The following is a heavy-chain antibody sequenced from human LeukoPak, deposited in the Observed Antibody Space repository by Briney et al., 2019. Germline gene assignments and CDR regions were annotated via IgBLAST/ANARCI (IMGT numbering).Heavy chain of an antibody. D-gene: IGHD3-9*01. CDR2: IYHSGST. CDR1: GGSISSSNW. CDR3: AREFDDILTGYRSYYYYYYMDV. J-gene: IGHJ6*03. Sequence: SETLSLTCAVSGGSISSSNWWSWVRQPPGKGLEWIGEIYHSGSTNYNPSLKSRVTISVDTSKNQFSLKLSSVTAADTAVYYCAREFDDILTGYRSYYYYYYMDVWGKGTTVTISS. V-gene: IGHV4-4*02.